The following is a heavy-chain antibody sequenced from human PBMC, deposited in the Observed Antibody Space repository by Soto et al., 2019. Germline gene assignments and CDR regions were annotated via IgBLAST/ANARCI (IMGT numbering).Heavy chain of an antibody. Sequence: GGSLRLSCAASGLICSSYDMSWVRQAPGKGLEWVSTILVDGRTFYVDSVKGRFTISRDSSQNTVYLQMNSLTAGDTALYYCAKATATGGGAFDICGQGTMVTVSS. D-gene: IGHD2-8*02. CDR2: ILVDGRT. CDR3: AKATATGGGAFDI. V-gene: IGHV3-23*01. CDR1: GLICSSYD. J-gene: IGHJ3*02.